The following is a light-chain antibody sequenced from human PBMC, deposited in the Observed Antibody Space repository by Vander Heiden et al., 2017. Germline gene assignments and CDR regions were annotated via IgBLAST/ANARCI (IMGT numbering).Light chain of an antibody. CDR2: ENN. Sequence: QSVLTPPPSMSAAPGPRVTISCTGSSSNIGADYDVHWYQQVPGTAPKLLIYENNNRPSGIPDRFSGSKSGTSASLAITGLQAEDEADYFCQSYDSGLSGPVFGGGTKLTVL. V-gene: IGLV1-40*01. CDR1: SSNIGADYD. J-gene: IGLJ3*02. CDR3: QSYDSGLSGPV.